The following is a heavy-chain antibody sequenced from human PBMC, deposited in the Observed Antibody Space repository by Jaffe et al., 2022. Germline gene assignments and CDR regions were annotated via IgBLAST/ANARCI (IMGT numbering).Heavy chain of an antibody. J-gene: IGHJ6*03. D-gene: IGHD6-13*01. CDR3: ARGNWEQLVLYYYYYMDV. CDR2: IKQDGSEK. CDR1: GFTFSSYW. Sequence: EVQLVESGGGLVQPGGSLRLSCAASGFTFSSYWMSWVRQAPGKGLEWVANIKQDGSEKYYVDSVKGRFTISRDNAKNSLYLQMNSLRAEDTAVYYCARGNWEQLVLYYYYYMDVWGKGTTVTVSS. V-gene: IGHV3-7*05.